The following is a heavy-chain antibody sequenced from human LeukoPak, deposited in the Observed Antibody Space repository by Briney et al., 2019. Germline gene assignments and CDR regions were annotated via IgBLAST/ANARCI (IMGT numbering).Heavy chain of an antibody. V-gene: IGHV3-48*04. Sequence: GGSLRLSCAASGFTFSTYCMNWVRQAPGKGLEWVSYISSSSSSTYYADSVKSRFTISRDNAKYSLYLQMNSLRAEDTAVYFCARDCSSTTCYVNAFDIWGQGTMVTVSS. CDR3: ARDCSSTTCYVNAFDI. D-gene: IGHD2-2*01. J-gene: IGHJ3*02. CDR1: GFTFSTYC. CDR2: ISSSSSST.